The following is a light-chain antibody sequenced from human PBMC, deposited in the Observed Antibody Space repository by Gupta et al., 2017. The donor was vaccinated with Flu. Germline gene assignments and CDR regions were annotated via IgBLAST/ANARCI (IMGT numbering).Light chain of an antibody. CDR3: QQYRSYPRT. V-gene: IGKV1-5*03. J-gene: IGKJ1*01. CDR1: QSSDSW. Sequence: PSTLSASVGDRVTITCRASQSSDSWLAWYPQKPGKAPKLLIYKASNLESGVPSRFSGSGSGTEFTLTISSLQPDDFATYYSQQYRSYPRTFGQGTTVEIK. CDR2: KAS.